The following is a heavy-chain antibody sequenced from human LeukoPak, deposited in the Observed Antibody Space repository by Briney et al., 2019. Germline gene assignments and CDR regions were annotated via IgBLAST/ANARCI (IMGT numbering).Heavy chain of an antibody. D-gene: IGHD1-26*01. V-gene: IGHV4-59*08. Sequence: PSETLSLTCTVSGGSISSYYWSWIRQPPGKGLEWIGYIYYSGSTNYNPSLKSRVTISVDTSKNQFSLKLSSVTAADTAVYYCAGGRGAEAFDIWGQGTMVTVSS. CDR2: IYYSGST. CDR1: GGSISSYY. J-gene: IGHJ3*02. CDR3: AGGRGAEAFDI.